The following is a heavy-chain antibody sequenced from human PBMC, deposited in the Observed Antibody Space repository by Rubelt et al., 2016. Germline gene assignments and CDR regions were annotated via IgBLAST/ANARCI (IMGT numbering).Heavy chain of an antibody. CDR3: ARGRPELLISGYYFDY. J-gene: IGHJ4*02. D-gene: IGHD1-7*01. Sequence: QVQLQQWGAGLLKPSETLSLTCAVYGGSFSGYYWSWIRQPPGKGLEWIGEINHSGSTNYNPSPKGRVTSAVDTAKNRVSLKLSSVTAADTAVYYCARGRPELLISGYYFDYWDQGSLVTVSS. CDR2: INHSGST. CDR1: GGSFSGYY. V-gene: IGHV4-34*01.